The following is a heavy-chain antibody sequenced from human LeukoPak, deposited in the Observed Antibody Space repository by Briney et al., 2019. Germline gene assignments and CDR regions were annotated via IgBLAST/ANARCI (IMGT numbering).Heavy chain of an antibody. V-gene: IGHV3-7*01. CDR3: ARDHVTPGLLFDY. D-gene: IGHD2-21*01. Sequence: PGGSLRLSCGASGFTFSSHWMTWVRQAPGKGVEWVATINQDGSEKYYVDSVKGRFTISRDNAKNSLYLQMNSLRAEDTAVYYCARDHVTPGLLFDYWGQGNLVTVSS. J-gene: IGHJ4*02. CDR2: INQDGSEK. CDR1: GFTFSSHW.